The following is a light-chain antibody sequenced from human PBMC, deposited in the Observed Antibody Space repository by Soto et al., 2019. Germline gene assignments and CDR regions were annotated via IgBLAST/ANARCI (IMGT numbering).Light chain of an antibody. CDR1: QSISNW. V-gene: IGKV1-12*01. J-gene: IGKJ4*01. CDR2: AAS. Sequence: DIQMTQSPSSLSASVGDRVSITCRASQSISNWLAWYQQKPGKAPKLLIYAASSLQSGVPSRFSGSGYGTDFTLTISSLQPEDFATYYCQQANSFPLTFGGGNKVDIK. CDR3: QQANSFPLT.